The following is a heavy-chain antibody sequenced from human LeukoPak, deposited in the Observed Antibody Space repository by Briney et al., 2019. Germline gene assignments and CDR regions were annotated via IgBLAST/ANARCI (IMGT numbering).Heavy chain of an antibody. J-gene: IGHJ1*01. CDR3: AATNYYDSSGYPEYFQH. D-gene: IGHD3-22*01. V-gene: IGHV3-48*01. CDR2: ISSSSSTI. Sequence: GGSLRLSCAASGFTFSSYSMNWVRQAPGKGLEWVSYISSSSSTIYYADSVKGRFTISRDNAKNSLYLQMNSLRAEDTAVYYCAATNYYDSSGYPEYFQHWGQGTLVTVSS. CDR1: GFTFSSYS.